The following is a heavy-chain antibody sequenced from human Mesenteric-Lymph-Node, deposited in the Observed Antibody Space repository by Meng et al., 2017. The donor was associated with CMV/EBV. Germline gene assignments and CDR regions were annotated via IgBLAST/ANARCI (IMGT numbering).Heavy chain of an antibody. CDR3: ARQSDYGDYGDF. V-gene: IGHV5-51*01. J-gene: IGHJ4*02. CDR2: IYPGDSET. Sequence: KVSCKGSGYSFTSCWIGWVRQMPGKGLEWMGIIYPGDSETRYSPSFQGQVTISADKSISTAYLQWSSLKASDTAMYYCARQSDYGDYGDFWGQGTLVTVSS. D-gene: IGHD4-17*01. CDR1: GYSFTSCW.